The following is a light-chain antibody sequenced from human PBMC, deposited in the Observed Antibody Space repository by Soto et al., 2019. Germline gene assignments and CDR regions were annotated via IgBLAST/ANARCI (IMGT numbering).Light chain of an antibody. CDR3: QQRTDRPPWT. CDR2: DAS. Sequence: ESVWTQSPATLSLSPGERATLSCRASQSIGLAIAWYQHKPGQAPRLLIFDASQRATGIPARFRGSGSGTDFTLSISSLEPEDFAVYYCQQRTDRPPWTFGQGTKAAIK. J-gene: IGKJ1*01. V-gene: IGKV3-11*01. CDR1: QSIGLA.